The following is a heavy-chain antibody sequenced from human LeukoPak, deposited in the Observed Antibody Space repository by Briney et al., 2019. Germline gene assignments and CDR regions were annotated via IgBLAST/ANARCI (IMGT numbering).Heavy chain of an antibody. D-gene: IGHD3-10*01. V-gene: IGHV3-48*02. CDR2: ISSSSSTI. CDR3: ASFGSGSNLDAFDI. J-gene: IGHJ3*02. CDR1: RFTFSSYS. Sequence: GGSLRLSCVASRFTFSSYSMNWVRQAPGKGLEWVSYISSSSSTIYYADSVKGRFTISRDNAKNSLYLQMNSLRDEDTAVYYCASFGSGSNLDAFDIWGQGTMVTVST.